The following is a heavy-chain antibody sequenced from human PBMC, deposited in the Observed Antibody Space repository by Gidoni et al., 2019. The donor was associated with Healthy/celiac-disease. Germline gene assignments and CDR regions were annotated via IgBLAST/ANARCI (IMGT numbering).Heavy chain of an antibody. J-gene: IGHJ4*02. CDR2: IKSKTDGGTT. CDR1: GFTFSNAW. CDR3: TTDHIQLWDPIDY. V-gene: IGHV3-15*07. Sequence: EVQLVESGGGLVKPGGSLRLSCAASGFTFSNAWMNWVRQAPGKGLEWVGRIKSKTDGGTTDYAAPVKGRFTISRDDSKNTLYLQMNSLKTEDTAVYYCTTDHIQLWDPIDYWGQGTLVTVSS. D-gene: IGHD5-18*01.